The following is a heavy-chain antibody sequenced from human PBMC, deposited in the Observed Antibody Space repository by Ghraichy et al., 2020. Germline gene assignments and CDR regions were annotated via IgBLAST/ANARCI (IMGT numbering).Heavy chain of an antibody. V-gene: IGHV3-21*06. CDR2: ISSNSDYI. Sequence: GGSLRLSCAASGFTLSSCSINWVRQAPGKGLEWVSSISSNSDYIYYADPVKGRFTISKDNAKNSLYLQMNSLRVEDTAMYYCAGDKRGVAARPYGMDVWGQGTTVTVSS. D-gene: IGHD6-6*01. CDR3: AGDKRGVAARPYGMDV. J-gene: IGHJ6*02. CDR1: GFTLSSCS.